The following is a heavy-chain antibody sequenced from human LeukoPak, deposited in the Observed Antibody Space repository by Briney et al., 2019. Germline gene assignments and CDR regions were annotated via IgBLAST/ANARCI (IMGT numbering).Heavy chain of an antibody. CDR3: ASRAFWQKLGYLKFEYDY. Sequence: GGSLKLSCAASGLTFSSYSMNWVRQAPGKGLEWVSYITGSSDIIYYADSVKGRFTISRDNAKNSLYLQMNSLRDEDTAVYYCASRAFWQKLGYLKFEYDYWGQGTLITVSS. CDR1: GLTFSSYS. D-gene: IGHD2-2*03. J-gene: IGHJ4*02. V-gene: IGHV3-48*02. CDR2: ITGSSDII.